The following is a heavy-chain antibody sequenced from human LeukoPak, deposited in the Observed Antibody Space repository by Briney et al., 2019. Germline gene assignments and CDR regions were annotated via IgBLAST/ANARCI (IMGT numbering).Heavy chain of an antibody. V-gene: IGHV3-48*04. CDR1: GFTFSIYS. CDR2: IGGTHSNI. D-gene: IGHD6-19*01. Sequence: GGSLRLSCAASGFTFSIYSMNWVRQAPGKGLEWVSYIGGTHSNIYYADSVKGRFTISRDNAKNSLYLQMNSLRAEDTAVYYCARDSNGPAFWGQGTLVTVSS. J-gene: IGHJ4*02. CDR3: ARDSNGPAF.